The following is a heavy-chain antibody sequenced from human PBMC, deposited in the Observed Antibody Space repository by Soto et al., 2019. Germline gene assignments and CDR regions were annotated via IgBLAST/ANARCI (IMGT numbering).Heavy chain of an antibody. Sequence: GESLKISCAASGFTFSSYWMHWVRQAPGKGLVWVSRINSDGSSTSYADSVKGRFTISRDNAKNTLYLQMNSLRAEDTAVYYCARVPRGSGSYSGRDAFDIWGQGTMVTVSS. CDR2: INSDGSST. CDR3: ARVPRGSGSYSGRDAFDI. J-gene: IGHJ3*02. CDR1: GFTFSSYW. D-gene: IGHD1-26*01. V-gene: IGHV3-74*01.